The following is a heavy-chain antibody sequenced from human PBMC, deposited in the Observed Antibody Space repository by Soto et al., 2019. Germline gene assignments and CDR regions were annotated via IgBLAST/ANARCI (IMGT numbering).Heavy chain of an antibody. D-gene: IGHD6-13*01. CDR1: GFTFSSYA. CDR2: ISSNGGST. J-gene: IGHJ6*02. V-gene: IGHV3-64*02. Sequence: GGSLRLSCAASGFTFSSYAMHWVRQAPGKGLEYVSAISSNGGSTYYADSVKGRSTISRDNSKNTLYLQMGSLRAEDMAVYYCARGGIAAAGHDYYYYGMDVWGQGTTVTVSS. CDR3: ARGGIAAAGHDYYYYGMDV.